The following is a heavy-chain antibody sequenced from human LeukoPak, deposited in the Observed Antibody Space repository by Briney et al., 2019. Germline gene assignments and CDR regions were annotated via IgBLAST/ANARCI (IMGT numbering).Heavy chain of an antibody. CDR3: ARGMGYCSSTSCRRKPRFDP. J-gene: IGHJ5*02. CDR1: GGSFSGYY. Sequence: SETLSLTCAVYGGSFSGYYWSWIRQPPGEGLEWIGKINHSGSTNYNPSLKSRVTISVDTSKNQFSLKLSSVTAADTAVYYCARGMGYCSSTSCRRKPRFDPWGQGTLVTVSS. V-gene: IGHV4-34*01. CDR2: INHSGST. D-gene: IGHD2-2*01.